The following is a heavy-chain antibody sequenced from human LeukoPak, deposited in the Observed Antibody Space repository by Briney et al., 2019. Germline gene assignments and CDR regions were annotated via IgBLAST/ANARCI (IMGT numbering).Heavy chain of an antibody. V-gene: IGHV3-48*03. D-gene: IGHD6-19*01. CDR2: ISSSGSTI. Sequence: GGSLRLSCAASGFTFSSYEMNWVRQAPGKGREWVSYISSSGSTIYYADSVKGRFTISRDNAKNSLYLQMNSLRAEDTAVYYCARFPGYSSGWTNYYYYYGMDVWGQGTTVTVSS. CDR3: ARFPGYSSGWTNYYYYYGMDV. CDR1: GFTFSSYE. J-gene: IGHJ6*02.